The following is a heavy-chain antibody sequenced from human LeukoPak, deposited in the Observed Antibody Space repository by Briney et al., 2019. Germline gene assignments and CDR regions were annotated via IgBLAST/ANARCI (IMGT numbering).Heavy chain of an antibody. J-gene: IGHJ6*03. CDR1: GFTFSSYG. Sequence: GGSLGLSCAASGFTFSSYGMHWVRQAPGKGLEWVAFIRYDGSNKYYADSVKGRFTISRDNSKNTLYLQMNSLRAEDTAVYYCAKDTYCGGDCYSIPIYYYYYMDVWGKGTTVTISS. D-gene: IGHD2-21*02. V-gene: IGHV3-30*02. CDR2: IRYDGSNK. CDR3: AKDTYCGGDCYSIPIYYYYYMDV.